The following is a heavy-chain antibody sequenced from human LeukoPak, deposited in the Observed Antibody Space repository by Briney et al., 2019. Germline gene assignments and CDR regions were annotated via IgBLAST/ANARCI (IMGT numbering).Heavy chain of an antibody. CDR1: GFTFSSFS. Sequence: GGSLRLSCAASGFTFSSFSMNCVRQAPGKGLEWVSYIRSSGTSTDYTGSVKGRFTISRDNAKNSLYLQMNSLRAEDTAVYYCARMNYVSSGWGAPFDYWGQGTLVTVSS. CDR2: IRSSGTST. D-gene: IGHD1-7*01. CDR3: ARMNYVSSGWGAPFDY. V-gene: IGHV3-48*04. J-gene: IGHJ4*02.